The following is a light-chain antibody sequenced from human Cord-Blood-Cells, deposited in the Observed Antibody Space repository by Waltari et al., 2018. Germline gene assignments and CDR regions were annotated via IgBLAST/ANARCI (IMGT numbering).Light chain of an antibody. Sequence: QSALTQPASVSGSPGQSITISCTGTSSDVGGYNYFSWYQQHPGKAPKLIIYEVSNRPSGFSTRFAGSTSGNTASLTISGLQAEDEADYYCSSYTSSSTYVFGTGTKVTVL. CDR3: SSYTSSSTYV. V-gene: IGLV2-14*01. CDR2: EVS. J-gene: IGLJ1*01. CDR1: SSDVGGYNY.